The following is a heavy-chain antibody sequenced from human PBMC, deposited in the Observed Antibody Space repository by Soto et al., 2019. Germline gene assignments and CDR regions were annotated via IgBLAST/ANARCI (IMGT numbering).Heavy chain of an antibody. CDR2: IDYSGST. D-gene: IGHD6-13*01. CDR3: ARTWKQPWGGMDV. CDR1: GDSVSSNSYY. V-gene: IGHV4-61*01. J-gene: IGHJ6*02. Sequence: QVQLQESGPRLVKPSETLSLTCTVSGDSVSSNSYYWSWIRQPPGKGLVCIGYIDYSGSTNYNPSLKSRVTISLDMSKNQFSLRLRSVTAADTAVYYCARTWKQPWGGMDVWGPGTTVTVSS.